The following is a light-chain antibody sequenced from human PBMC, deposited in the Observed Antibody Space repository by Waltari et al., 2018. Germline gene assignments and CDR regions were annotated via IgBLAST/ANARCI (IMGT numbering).Light chain of an antibody. Sequence: DIQMTQSPSSLSASIGDRVTITCRASQGITNYLAWYQQKPGKVPKLLIYAASTLQSGVPSGFRGSGSGTDFTLTISGLQPEDVASYYCQRYSSAVLTFGGGTKVEIK. CDR2: AAS. V-gene: IGKV1-27*01. CDR3: QRYSSAVLT. CDR1: QGITNY. J-gene: IGKJ4*01.